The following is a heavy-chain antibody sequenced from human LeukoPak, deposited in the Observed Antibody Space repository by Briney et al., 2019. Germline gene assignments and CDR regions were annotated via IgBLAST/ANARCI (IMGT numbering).Heavy chain of an antibody. J-gene: IGHJ6*02. CDR3: AKDVWVGEFYYSDGMDV. V-gene: IGHV3-48*04. D-gene: IGHD3-10*01. CDR1: GFTFSSYS. CDR2: ISYNSGTI. Sequence: PGGPLRLSCAASGFTFSSYSMNWVRQAPGKGLEWLSYISYNSGTISYADSVKGRFTVSRDDTANSLYLQMTSLRAEDTAVYYCAKDVWVGEFYYSDGMDVWGQGTTVTVS.